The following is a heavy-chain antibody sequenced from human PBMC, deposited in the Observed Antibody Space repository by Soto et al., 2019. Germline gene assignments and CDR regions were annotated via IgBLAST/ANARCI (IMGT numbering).Heavy chain of an antibody. CDR1: GGTFSSYT. CDR3: ARDLGGWPDY. D-gene: IGHD2-15*01. J-gene: IGHJ4*02. Sequence: VSCKASGGTFSSYTISWVRQAPGQGLEWMGRIIPILGNTKYSQKFQGRVTITRDTSASTAYMELSSLRSEDTAVYYCARDLGGWPDYWGQGTLVTVSS. V-gene: IGHV1-69*08. CDR2: IIPILGNT.